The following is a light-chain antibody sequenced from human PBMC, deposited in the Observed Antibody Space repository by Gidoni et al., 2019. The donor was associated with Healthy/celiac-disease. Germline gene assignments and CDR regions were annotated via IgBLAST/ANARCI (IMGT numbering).Light chain of an antibody. V-gene: IGKV1-39*01. CDR2: AAS. J-gene: IGKJ2*01. CDR3: QQSYSTPLYT. Sequence: ASQSISSYLNWYQQKPGKAPKLLIYAASSLQSGVTSRFSGSGSGTDFTLTISSLQPEDFATYYCQQSYSTPLYTFGQGTKLEIK. CDR1: QSISSY.